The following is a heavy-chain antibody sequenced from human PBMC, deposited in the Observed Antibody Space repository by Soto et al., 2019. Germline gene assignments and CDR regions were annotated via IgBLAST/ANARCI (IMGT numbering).Heavy chain of an antibody. CDR3: ARATVGATPYDAFDI. CDR1: GFTFSSYS. J-gene: IGHJ3*02. CDR2: SSSSSSYI. D-gene: IGHD1-26*01. Sequence: GGSLRLSCAASGFTFSSYSMNWVRQAPGKGLEWVSSSSSSSSYIYYADSVKGRFTISRDNAKNSLYLQMNSLRAEDTAVYYCARATVGATPYDAFDIWGQGTMVTVSS. V-gene: IGHV3-21*01.